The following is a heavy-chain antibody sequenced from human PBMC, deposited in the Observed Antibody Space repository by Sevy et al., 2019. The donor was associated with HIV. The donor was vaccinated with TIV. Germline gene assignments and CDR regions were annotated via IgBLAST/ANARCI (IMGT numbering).Heavy chain of an antibody. V-gene: IGHV3-30-3*01. CDR2: ISFDGSNK. J-gene: IGHJ3*02. CDR1: GFTFSSYA. CDR3: AIGTIASDRAFDI. Sequence: GGSLRLSCAASGFTFSSYAMHWVRQAPGKGLEWVAVISFDGSNKYYADSVRGRFTISRDNSKNTLYRQMNSLRAEDTAVYYCAIGTIASDRAFDIWGQGTMVTVSS. D-gene: IGHD6-13*01.